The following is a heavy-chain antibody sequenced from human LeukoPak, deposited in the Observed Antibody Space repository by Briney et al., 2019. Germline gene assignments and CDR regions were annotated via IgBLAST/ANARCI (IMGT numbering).Heavy chain of an antibody. CDR3: AKGRQDWWTFDALDI. V-gene: IGHV3-30*18. Sequence: GRSLRLSCAASGFTFSSYGMHWVRQAPGKGLEWVALISFDGRKKYLADSVKGRFTISRDNSKNTLYLQMNSLIPDDTAVYYCAKGRQDWWTFDALDIWGQETMVTVSS. CDR1: GFTFSSYG. D-gene: IGHD2-15*01. J-gene: IGHJ3*02. CDR2: ISFDGRKK.